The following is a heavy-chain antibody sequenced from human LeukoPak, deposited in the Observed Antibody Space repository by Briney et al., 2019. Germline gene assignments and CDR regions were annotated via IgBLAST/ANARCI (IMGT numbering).Heavy chain of an antibody. D-gene: IGHD3-10*01. Sequence: SETLSLTCTVSGGSISSYYWSWIRQPAGTALEWIGRIYTSGTITYNPSLKSRVTMSVDTSKNQFSLKLSSVTAADTAVYYCARDSGTTGEVKFDPWGQGTLVTVSP. V-gene: IGHV4-4*07. CDR2: IYTSGTI. CDR1: GGSISSYY. J-gene: IGHJ5*02. CDR3: ARDSGTTGEVKFDP.